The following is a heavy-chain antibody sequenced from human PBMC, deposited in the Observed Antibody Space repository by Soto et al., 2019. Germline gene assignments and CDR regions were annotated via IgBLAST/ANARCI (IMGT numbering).Heavy chain of an antibody. CDR3: ARAPGSYGYYYYGMDV. CDR1: GYTFTGYY. Sequence: QVQLVQSGAEVKKPGASVKVSCKASGYTFTGYYMHWVRQAPGQGLEWLGWINPNSGGTNYAQKFQGWVTMTRDTSISTAYMEPSRLRSDDTAVYYCARAPGSYGYYYYGMDVWGQGTTVTVSS. V-gene: IGHV1-2*04. J-gene: IGHJ6*02. D-gene: IGHD5-18*01. CDR2: INPNSGGT.